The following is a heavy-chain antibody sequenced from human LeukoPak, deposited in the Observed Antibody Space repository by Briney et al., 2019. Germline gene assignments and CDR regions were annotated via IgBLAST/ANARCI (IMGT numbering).Heavy chain of an antibody. CDR1: GFTFSSYA. CDR2: ISGSGGST. V-gene: IGHV3-23*01. CDR3: ARYAGGTGDY. D-gene: IGHD2-8*01. Sequence: GGSLRLSCAASGFTFSSYAMSWVRQAPGKGLEWVSAISGSGGSTSYAQKFQGRVTMTRDMSTSTVYMELSSLRSEDTAVYYCARYAGGTGDYWGQGTLVTVSS. J-gene: IGHJ4*02.